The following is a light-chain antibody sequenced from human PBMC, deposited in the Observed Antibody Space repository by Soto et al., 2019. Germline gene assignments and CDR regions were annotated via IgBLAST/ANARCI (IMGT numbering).Light chain of an antibody. CDR1: QSISNY. Sequence: IVLTQSPATLSLSPGERATLSCRASQSISNYLAWYQQRPGQAPRLLIYHASNTASGIPARFSGSGSGTDFTITIRSLEPEDFAVYFCQQRSTWPLFGGGTKVDIK. CDR3: QQRSTWPL. J-gene: IGKJ4*01. CDR2: HAS. V-gene: IGKV3-11*01.